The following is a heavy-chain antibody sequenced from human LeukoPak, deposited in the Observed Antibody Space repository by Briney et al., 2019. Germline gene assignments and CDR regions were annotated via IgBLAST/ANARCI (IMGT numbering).Heavy chain of an antibody. CDR2: IYYSGST. Sequence: SQTLSLTCTVSGGSISSGDYYWSWIRQPPGKGLEWIGYIYYSGSTYYNPPLKSRVTISVDTSKNQFSLKLSPVTAADTAVYYCARVLPYDFWSGPSPYYFDYWGQGTLVTVSS. CDR1: GGSISSGDYY. CDR3: ARVLPYDFWSGPSPYYFDY. V-gene: IGHV4-30-4*08. J-gene: IGHJ4*02. D-gene: IGHD3-3*01.